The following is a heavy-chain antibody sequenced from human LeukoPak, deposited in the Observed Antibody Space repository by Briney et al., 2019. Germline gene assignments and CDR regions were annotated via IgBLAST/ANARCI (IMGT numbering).Heavy chain of an antibody. Sequence: SETLSLTCAVYGGSFSGYYWSWIRQPPGKGLEWIGEINHSGSTNYNPSLKSRVTMSVDTSKNQFSLKLSSVTAADTAVYYCARGGLTTTPFDPWGQGTLVTVSS. V-gene: IGHV4-34*01. J-gene: IGHJ5*02. CDR1: GGSFSGYY. CDR2: INHSGST. D-gene: IGHD4-17*01. CDR3: ARGGLTTTPFDP.